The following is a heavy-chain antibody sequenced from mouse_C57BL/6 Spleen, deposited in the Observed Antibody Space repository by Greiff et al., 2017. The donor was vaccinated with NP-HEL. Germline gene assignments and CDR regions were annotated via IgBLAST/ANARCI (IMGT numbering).Heavy chain of an antibody. CDR2: IDPSDSYT. CDR3: EREEAPRFDD. Sequence: QVQLQQSGAELVRPGTSVKLSCKASGYTFTSYWMHWVKQRPGQGLEWIGVIDPSDSYTNYNQKFKGKATLTVDTSSSTAYMQLSSLPSEDSAVYYCEREEAPRFDDWGKGTTLTVAS. J-gene: IGHJ2*01. V-gene: IGHV1-59*01. CDR1: GYTFTSYW.